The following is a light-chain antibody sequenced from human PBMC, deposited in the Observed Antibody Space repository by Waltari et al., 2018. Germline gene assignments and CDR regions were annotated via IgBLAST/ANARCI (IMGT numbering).Light chain of an antibody. Sequence: DIQMTQSPSSLSASVGDRVTITCRASQDIVNFLAWYQQKPGRVPKLLIYAASTPQLGVPSRFRGSGSGTDFTLTISSLQAEDVATYYCQKYNSAPPTFGQGTKVEIK. J-gene: IGKJ2*01. CDR2: AAS. CDR3: QKYNSAPPT. CDR1: QDIVNF. V-gene: IGKV1-27*01.